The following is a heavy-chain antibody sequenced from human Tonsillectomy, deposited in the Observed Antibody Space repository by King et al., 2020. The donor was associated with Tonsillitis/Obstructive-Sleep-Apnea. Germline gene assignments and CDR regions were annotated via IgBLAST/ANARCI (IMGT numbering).Heavy chain of an antibody. J-gene: IGHJ4*02. Sequence: VQLVESGGAFVQPGGSLRLSCAASGFTFSDYYMTWIRQAPGQGLEWVSYISDTSEYTHYADSVKGLFIISRDDAKKSLYLQMNSLRADDTAMYYCAREDEGRYCSGASWFIRWGQGTQVTVSS. CDR1: GFTFSDYY. CDR2: ISDTSEYT. D-gene: IGHD2-15*01. V-gene: IGHV3-11*05. CDR3: AREDEGRYCSGASWFIR.